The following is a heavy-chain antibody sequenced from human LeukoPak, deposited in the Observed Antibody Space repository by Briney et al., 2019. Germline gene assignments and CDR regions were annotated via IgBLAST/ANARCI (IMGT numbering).Heavy chain of an antibody. CDR2: INPNSGGT. J-gene: IGHJ4*02. V-gene: IGHV1-2*02. CDR1: GYTFTGYY. D-gene: IGHD2-15*01. Sequence: ASVKVSCKASGYTFTGYYMHWVRQAPGQGLEWTGWINPNSGGTNYAQKFQGRVTMTRDTSISTAYMELSRLRSDDTAVYYCATTSYCSGGSCYSEDYWGQGTLVTVSS. CDR3: ATTSYCSGGSCYSEDY.